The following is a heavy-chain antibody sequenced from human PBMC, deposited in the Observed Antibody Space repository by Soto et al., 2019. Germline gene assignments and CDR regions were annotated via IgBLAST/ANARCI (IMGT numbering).Heavy chain of an antibody. J-gene: IGHJ4*02. V-gene: IGHV1-18*01. CDR3: ARALGRTPSAPLDD. D-gene: IGHD3-16*01. CDR2: INTFNGNT. Sequence: QVQLVQSGGEVKKPGASVKVSCKASGYRFSSYGLNWLRQAPGQGPEWMGWINTFNGNTNSAQKFQGRLRVTTAASTSTVFMELTSLTSDDTAVYFCARALGRTPSAPLDDWGQGTLITVSS. CDR1: GYRFSSYG.